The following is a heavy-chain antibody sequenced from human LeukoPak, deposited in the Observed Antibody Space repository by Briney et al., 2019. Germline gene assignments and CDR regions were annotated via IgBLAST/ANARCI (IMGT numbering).Heavy chain of an antibody. CDR2: FDSEDGET. V-gene: IGHV1-24*01. D-gene: IGHD4-23*01. CDR3: ARGWLAETTVVTPYNY. J-gene: IGHJ4*02. CDR1: GYTSTSYY. Sequence: ASVTVSCKASGYTSTSYYMHWVRQAPGKGLEWMGGFDSEDGETIYAQKFQGRVTMTEDTSTDTAYMELSSLRSEDTAVYYCARGWLAETTVVTPYNYWGQGTLVTVSS.